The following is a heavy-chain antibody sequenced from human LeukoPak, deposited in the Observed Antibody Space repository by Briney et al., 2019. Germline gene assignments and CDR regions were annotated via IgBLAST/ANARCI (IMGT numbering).Heavy chain of an antibody. Sequence: GGSLRLSCAASGFTFSSYAMHWVRQAPGKGLEWVAVISYDGSNKYYADSVKGRFTISRDNSKNTLYLQMNSLRAEDTAVYYCARELGAFDIWGQGTMVTVSS. CDR2: ISYDGSNK. D-gene: IGHD7-27*01. CDR3: ARELGAFDI. CDR1: GFTFSSYA. V-gene: IGHV3-30-3*01. J-gene: IGHJ3*02.